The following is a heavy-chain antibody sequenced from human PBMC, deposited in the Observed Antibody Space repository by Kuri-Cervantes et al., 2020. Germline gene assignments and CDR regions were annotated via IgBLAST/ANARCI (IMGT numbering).Heavy chain of an antibody. CDR3: ARVDHYYDSSGWVFDY. CDR2: INPSGGST. J-gene: IGHJ4*02. D-gene: IGHD3-22*01. Sequence: ASVKVSCKASGYTFTGYYMHWVRQAPGQGLEWMGWINPSGGSTSYAQKFQGRVTMTRDTSTSTVYMELSSLRSEDTAVYYCARVDHYYDSSGWVFDYWGQGTLVTVSS. V-gene: IGHV1-46*01. CDR1: GYTFTGYY.